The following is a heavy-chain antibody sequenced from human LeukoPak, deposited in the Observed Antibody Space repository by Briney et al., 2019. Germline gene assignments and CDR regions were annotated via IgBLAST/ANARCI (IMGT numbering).Heavy chain of an antibody. CDR3: AKITVVRGGFDY. CDR2: INPNSGGT. V-gene: IGHV1-2*02. J-gene: IGHJ4*02. D-gene: IGHD4-23*01. CDR1: GYTFTGYY. Sequence: ASVKVSCKASGYTFTGYYIHWVRQAPGQGLEWMGWINPNSGGTNYAQKFQGRVTMTRDTSISTAYMELSRLRSDDTAVYYCAKITVVRGGFDYWGQGTLVTVSS.